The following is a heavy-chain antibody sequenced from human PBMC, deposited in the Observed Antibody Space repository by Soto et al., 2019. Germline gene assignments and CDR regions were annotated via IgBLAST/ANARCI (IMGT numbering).Heavy chain of an antibody. CDR2: IYYSGST. CDR1: GGSISSYY. V-gene: IGHV4-59*08. D-gene: IGHD2-21*02. CDR3: ARQRDYCGGDCPLTPFDY. Sequence: QVQLQESGPGLVKPSETLSLTCTVSGGSISSYYWSWIRQPPGKGLEWIGYIYYSGSTNYNPSLKSRVTTSVDTSKNQFSLKLSSVTAADTAVYYCARQRDYCGGDCPLTPFDYWGQGTLVTVSS. J-gene: IGHJ4*02.